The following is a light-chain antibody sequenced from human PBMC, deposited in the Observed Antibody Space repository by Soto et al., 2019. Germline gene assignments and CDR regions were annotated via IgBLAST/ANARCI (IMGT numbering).Light chain of an antibody. CDR2: SNN. CDR1: SSNIGSNY. Sequence: QAVVTQQPSASGTPGRRVTISCSGRSSNIGSNYVYWYQQLPGTAPKLLIYSNNQRPSGVPDRFSGSKSGTSASLAISGLRSEDEADYYCAAWDDSLSGYVFGTGTKVTVL. CDR3: AAWDDSLSGYV. V-gene: IGLV1-47*02. J-gene: IGLJ1*01.